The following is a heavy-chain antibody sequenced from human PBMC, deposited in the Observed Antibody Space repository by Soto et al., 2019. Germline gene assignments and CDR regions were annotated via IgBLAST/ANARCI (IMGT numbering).Heavy chain of an antibody. J-gene: IGHJ4*02. Sequence: SETLSLTCTVSGVSMSSSTYYWGWIRQPPGKGLEWIGKISSSGNTYYNPSLRSRVTISVDTSKNQFSLKLISVTAADTAVYYCARRYGGNLDYWGQGTLVTVSS. CDR3: ARRYGGNLDY. D-gene: IGHD1-26*01. CDR2: ISSSGNT. CDR1: GVSMSSSTYY. V-gene: IGHV4-39*01.